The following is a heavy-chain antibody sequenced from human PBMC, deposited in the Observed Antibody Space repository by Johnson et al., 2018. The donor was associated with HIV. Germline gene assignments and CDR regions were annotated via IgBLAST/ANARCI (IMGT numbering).Heavy chain of an antibody. D-gene: IGHD7-27*01. CDR1: GFTFNDYY. CDR3: AGKTGYDAFDI. V-gene: IGHV3-11*04. Sequence: QVQLVESGGGLVRPGGSLRLSCIVSGFTFNDYYMTWIRQGPGKGLEWVSYISNSGNTIYYADSVKGRFTVSRDNARNSLYLQMNSLRAEDTAVYYCAGKTGYDAFDIWGQGTMVTVSS. CDR2: ISNSGNTI. J-gene: IGHJ3*02.